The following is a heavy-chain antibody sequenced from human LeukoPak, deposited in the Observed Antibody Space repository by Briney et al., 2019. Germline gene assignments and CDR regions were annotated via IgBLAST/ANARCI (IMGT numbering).Heavy chain of an antibody. D-gene: IGHD6-19*01. CDR1: GFTLSDYY. J-gene: IGHJ4*02. Sequence: NRGGSLSLSCAVSGFTLSDYYMSWIRQAPGKGLEWVSYISSSGSTIYYADSVKGRFTISRDNAKNSLYLQMNSLRAEDTAVYYCARDVAGIFDYWGQGTLVTVSS. CDR2: ISSSGSTI. CDR3: ARDVAGIFDY. V-gene: IGHV3-11*01.